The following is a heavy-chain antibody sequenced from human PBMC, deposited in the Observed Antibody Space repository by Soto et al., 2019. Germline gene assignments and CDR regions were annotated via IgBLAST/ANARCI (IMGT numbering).Heavy chain of an antibody. J-gene: IGHJ5*02. D-gene: IGHD3-3*01. V-gene: IGHV4-31*03. CDR3: ARGGVIMGWFVP. Sequence: QVQLQESGPGLVKPSQTLSLTCTVSGGSISSGGYYWSWIRQHPGKVLEWIGDIYYSGSTYYNPSLKSRVTISVDTSNNQFSLKLSSVTAADTAVYYCARGGVIMGWFVPWGQGTLVTVSS. CDR2: IYYSGST. CDR1: GGSISSGGYY.